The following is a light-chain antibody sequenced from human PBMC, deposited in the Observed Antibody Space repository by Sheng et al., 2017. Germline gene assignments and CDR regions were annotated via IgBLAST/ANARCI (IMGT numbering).Light chain of an antibody. Sequence: DIVMTQSPDSLAVSLGERATINCKSSQSVLYSSNNKNYLAWYQQKPGQPPKLLIYWASTRESGVPDRFSGSGSGTDFTLTISSLQSEDFAVYYCQQYNIWPLGYTFGQGTKLEIK. CDR3: QQYNIWPLGYT. V-gene: IGKV4-1*01. J-gene: IGKJ2*01. CDR2: WAS. CDR1: QSVLYSSNNKNY.